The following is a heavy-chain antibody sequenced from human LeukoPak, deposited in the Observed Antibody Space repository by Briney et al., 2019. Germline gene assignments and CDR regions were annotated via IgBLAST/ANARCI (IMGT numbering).Heavy chain of an antibody. D-gene: IGHD3-3*01. V-gene: IGHV3-30*02. Sequence: GGSLRLSCAASGLAFSSSGMHWVRQAPGKGLEWVAFIRYDGSSKYYADSVKGRFTISRDNSKNTLYLQMNSLRAEDTAVYYCAKDSSSRNGYFLFDYWGQGTLVTVSS. CDR3: AKDSSSRNGYFLFDY. CDR1: GLAFSSSG. CDR2: IRYDGSSK. J-gene: IGHJ4*02.